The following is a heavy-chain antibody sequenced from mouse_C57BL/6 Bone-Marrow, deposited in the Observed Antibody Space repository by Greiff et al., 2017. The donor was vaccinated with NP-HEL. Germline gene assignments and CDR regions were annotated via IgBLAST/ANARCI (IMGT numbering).Heavy chain of an antibody. Sequence: EVQLQESGAELVRPGASVKLSCTASGFNIKDDYMHWVKQRPEQGLEWIGWIDPENGDTEYASKFQGKATITADTSSNTAYLQLSSLTSEDTAVYYCTTSLWFNWYFDVWGTGTTVTVSS. CDR1: GFNIKDDY. V-gene: IGHV14-4*01. CDR3: TTSLWFNWYFDV. CDR2: IDPENGDT. D-gene: IGHD2-2*01. J-gene: IGHJ1*03.